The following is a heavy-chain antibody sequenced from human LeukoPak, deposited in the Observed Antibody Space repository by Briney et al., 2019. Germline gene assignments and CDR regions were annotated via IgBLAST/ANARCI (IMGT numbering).Heavy chain of an antibody. CDR2: IYTSGST. D-gene: IGHD6-13*01. Sequence: SETLSLTCAVSGGPLTSYYWSWIRQPAGKGLEWIGRIYTSGSTNYNPSLKSRVTMSVDTSKNQFSLKLSSVTAADTAVYYCARDRDSSFDYWGQGTLVTASS. V-gene: IGHV4-4*07. CDR1: GGPLTSYY. CDR3: ARDRDSSFDY. J-gene: IGHJ4*02.